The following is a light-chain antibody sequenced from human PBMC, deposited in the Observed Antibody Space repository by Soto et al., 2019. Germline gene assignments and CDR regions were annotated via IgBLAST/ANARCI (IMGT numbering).Light chain of an antibody. CDR3: QHYGISPIT. V-gene: IGKV3-20*01. J-gene: IGKJ5*01. CDR2: GAS. Sequence: EIVFTQSPVTLCFXPXLXXTXXXIASQSVSSSYLAWYQQKPGQAPRLLIYGASTRATGIPARFSGSGSGTDFTLTISRLEPEDFALYYCQHYGISPITFGQGTRLEIK. CDR1: QSVSSSY.